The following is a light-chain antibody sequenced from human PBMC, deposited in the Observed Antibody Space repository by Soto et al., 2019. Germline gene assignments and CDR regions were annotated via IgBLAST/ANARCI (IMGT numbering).Light chain of an antibody. Sequence: EIVMTQSPATLSVSPGERATLSCRASQSVSSNLAWYQQKPGQAPRLLIYGASTRATGIPARFSGSGSGTEFTLTISSLQPEDFAAYYCQQYNNWPPWTFGQGTKVDIK. J-gene: IGKJ1*01. CDR1: QSVSSN. CDR3: QQYNNWPPWT. V-gene: IGKV3-15*01. CDR2: GAS.